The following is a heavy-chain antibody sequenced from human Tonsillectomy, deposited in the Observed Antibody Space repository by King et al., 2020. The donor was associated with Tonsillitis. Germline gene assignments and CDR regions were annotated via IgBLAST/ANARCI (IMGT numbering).Heavy chain of an antibody. D-gene: IGHD1-14*01. V-gene: IGHV4-59*08. CDR3: ARLTGNKYDVTWYLWFDP. Sequence: QLQESGPGLVKPSETLSLTCTVSGGFISGYYWNWMRQSPGKGLEWIGRFYSSGSADYNPSLRSRLTMSVDTSKNQFSLQLSSVTAADTAVYYCARLTGNKYDVTWYLWFDPWGQGTPVTVSS. CDR2: FYSSGSA. CDR1: GGFISGYY. J-gene: IGHJ5*02.